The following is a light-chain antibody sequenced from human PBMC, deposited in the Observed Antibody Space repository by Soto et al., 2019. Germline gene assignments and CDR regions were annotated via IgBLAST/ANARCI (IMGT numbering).Light chain of an antibody. Sequence: EIVLTQSPGTLSLSAGERATLSCRASQRVGSSDLAWYQQKPGQAPTVLIYGASSSATGIPDRFSGSGSGTDFTLTIIRLEPEDFAVYYCQNYDTSPTFGQGTKVEI. J-gene: IGKJ1*01. V-gene: IGKV3-20*01. CDR3: QNYDTSPT. CDR2: GAS. CDR1: QRVGSSD.